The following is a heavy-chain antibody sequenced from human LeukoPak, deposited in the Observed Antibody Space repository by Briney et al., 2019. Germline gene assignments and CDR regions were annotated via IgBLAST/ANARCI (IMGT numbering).Heavy chain of an antibody. CDR3: ARDIYCSNGVCPMDV. D-gene: IGHD2-8*01. V-gene: IGHV4-39*07. CDR2: MYYTGST. CDR1: GGSISSSNYY. Sequence: SETLSLTCTVSGGSISSSNYYWGWIRQPPGKGLEWIGSMYYTGSTYYNPSLKSRVTISVDTSKNQFSLKLRSVTAADTAVYYCARDIYCSNGVCPMDVWGKGTTVTVSS. J-gene: IGHJ6*03.